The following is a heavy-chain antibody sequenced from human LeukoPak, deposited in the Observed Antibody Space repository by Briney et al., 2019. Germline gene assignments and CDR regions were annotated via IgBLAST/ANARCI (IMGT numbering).Heavy chain of an antibody. V-gene: IGHV3-30*18. CDR2: ISYDGSNK. Sequence: GRSLRLSCEASGFTFSGFGIHWVRQATGKGLEWVALISYDGSNKYYADSVKGRFTISRDNSKNTVFLHMNSLRAEDTAVYYCAKDKSIAVAGTSDYFDYWGQGTLVTVSS. J-gene: IGHJ4*02. CDR1: GFTFSGFG. D-gene: IGHD6-19*01. CDR3: AKDKSIAVAGTSDYFDY.